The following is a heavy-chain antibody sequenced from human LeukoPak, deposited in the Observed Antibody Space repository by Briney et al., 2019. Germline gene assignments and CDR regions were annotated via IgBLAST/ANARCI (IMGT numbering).Heavy chain of an antibody. CDR1: GGTFSSYA. D-gene: IGHD6-19*01. Sequence: SVKVSCKASGGTFSSYAISWVRQAPGQGLEWMGRIIPILGIANYAQKFQGRVTITADKSTSTAYMELSSPRSEDTAVYYCARGVAVAGSIDYWGQGTLVTVSS. CDR2: IIPILGIA. V-gene: IGHV1-69*04. CDR3: ARGVAVAGSIDY. J-gene: IGHJ4*02.